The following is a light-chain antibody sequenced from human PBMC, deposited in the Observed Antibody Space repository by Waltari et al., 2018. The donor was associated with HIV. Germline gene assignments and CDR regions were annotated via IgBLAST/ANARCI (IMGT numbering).Light chain of an antibody. CDR2: DVN. CDR1: ASDIGRYNY. CDR3: ASYTVNSTGV. J-gene: IGLJ1*01. Sequence: QSALSQPASVSASPGQSVAIPCSGSASDIGRYNYVSWYQQHPAKTPRLILFDVNKRPSGISDRFSGSKSGTTASLTISTVETDDEADYYCASYTVNSTGVFGSGTKLTVL. V-gene: IGLV2-14*03.